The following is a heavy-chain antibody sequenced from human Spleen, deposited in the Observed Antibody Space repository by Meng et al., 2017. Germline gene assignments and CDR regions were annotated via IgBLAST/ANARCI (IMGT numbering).Heavy chain of an antibody. J-gene: IGHJ4*02. CDR2: INHSGST. CDR1: GGSFSYYY. CDR3: ARGPTTMAHDFDY. D-gene: IGHD4-11*01. Sequence: QVQLQQWGAGLLKPSETLSLTCVVSGGSFSYYYWSWIRQPPGKGLEWIGEINHSGSTNSNPSLESRATISVDTSQNNLSLKLSSVTAADSAVYYCARGPTTMAHDFDYWGQGTLVTVSS. V-gene: IGHV4-34*01.